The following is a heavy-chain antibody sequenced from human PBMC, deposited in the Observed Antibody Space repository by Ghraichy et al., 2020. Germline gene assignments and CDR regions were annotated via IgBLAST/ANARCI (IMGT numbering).Heavy chain of an antibody. J-gene: IGHJ4*02. D-gene: IGHD3-3*01. V-gene: IGHV3-9*01. CDR3: AKGRREWLETPVDY. CDR1: GFTFDDYA. Sequence: SLRLSCAASGFTFDDYAMHWVRQAPGKGLEWVSGISWNSGSIGYADSVKGRFTISRDNAKNSLYLQMNSLRAEDTALYYCAKGRREWLETPVDYWGQGTLVTVSS. CDR2: ISWNSGSI.